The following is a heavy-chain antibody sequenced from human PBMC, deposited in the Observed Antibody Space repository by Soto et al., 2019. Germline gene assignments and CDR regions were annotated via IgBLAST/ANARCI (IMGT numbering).Heavy chain of an antibody. V-gene: IGHV4-31*03. CDR3: ARNTSPDNGSYYFDY. CDR1: GGSISSGGYY. Sequence: SETLSLTCTVSGGSISSGGYYWSWIRQHPGKGLEWIGYIYRSGSTYYNPSLKSRVTISVDTSKNQFSLHLSSVTAADTAVFHCARNTSPDNGSYYFDYWGQGTLVTVSS. D-gene: IGHD1-26*01. CDR2: IYRSGST. J-gene: IGHJ4*02.